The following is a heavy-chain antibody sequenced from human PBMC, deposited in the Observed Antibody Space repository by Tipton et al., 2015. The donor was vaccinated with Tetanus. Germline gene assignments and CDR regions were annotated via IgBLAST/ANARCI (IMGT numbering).Heavy chain of an antibody. V-gene: IGHV3-9*01. D-gene: IGHD2-21*02. CDR2: ISWNSGSI. CDR3: AKDIGTTVVVTAMGGVFDY. J-gene: IGHJ4*02. CDR1: GFTFDDYA. Sequence: SLRLSCAASGFTFDDYAMHWVRQAPGKGLEWVSGISWNSGSIGYADSVKGRFTISRDNAKNSLYLQMNSLRAEDTALYYCAKDIGTTVVVTAMGGVFDYWGQGTLVTVSS.